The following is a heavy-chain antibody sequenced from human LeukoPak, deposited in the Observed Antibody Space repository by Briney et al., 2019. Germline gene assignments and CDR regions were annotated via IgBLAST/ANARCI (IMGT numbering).Heavy chain of an antibody. CDR2: IWDDGSNK. V-gene: IGHV3-33*01. CDR3: ARIATTDYYYGMDV. Sequence: GGSLRLSCAASGFTFSSYGMHWVRQAPGKGLGWVAVIWDDGSNKYYADSVKGRFTISRDNSKNTLYLQMNSLRAEDTAVYYCARIATTDYYYGMDVWGQGTTVTVSS. D-gene: IGHD1-1*01. CDR1: GFTFSSYG. J-gene: IGHJ6*02.